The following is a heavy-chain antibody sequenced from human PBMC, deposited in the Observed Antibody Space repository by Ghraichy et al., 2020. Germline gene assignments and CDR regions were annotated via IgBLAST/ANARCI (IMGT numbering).Heavy chain of an antibody. D-gene: IGHD2-2*02. CDR2: IIPILGIA. Sequence: SVKVSCKASGGTFSSYAISWVRQAPGQGLEWMGRIIPILGIANYAQKFQGRVTITADKSTSTAYMELSSLRSEDTAVYYCARVADISVVPAAIQSRGWWFDPWGQGTLVIVSS. V-gene: IGHV1-69*04. CDR3: ARVADISVVPAAIQSRGWWFDP. J-gene: IGHJ5*02. CDR1: GGTFSSYA.